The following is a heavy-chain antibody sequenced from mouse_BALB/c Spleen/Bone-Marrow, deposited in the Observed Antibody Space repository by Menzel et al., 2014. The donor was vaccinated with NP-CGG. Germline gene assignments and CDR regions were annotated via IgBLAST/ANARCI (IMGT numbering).Heavy chain of an antibody. CDR2: INPYNDGT. D-gene: IGHD4-1*02. Sequence: VQLQQSGPELVKPGASVKTSCKASGYTFTSYAMHWVKQKPGQGLEWIGYINPYNDGTKYNEKFKGKATLTSDKSSSTAYMELSSLTSEDSAVYYCASHNWDYAMDYWGQGTSVTVSS. CDR3: ASHNWDYAMDY. CDR1: GYTFTSYA. V-gene: IGHV1-14*01. J-gene: IGHJ4*01.